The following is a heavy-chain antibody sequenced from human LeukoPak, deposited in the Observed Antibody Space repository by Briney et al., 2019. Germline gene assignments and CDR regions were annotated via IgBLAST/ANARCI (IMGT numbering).Heavy chain of an antibody. Sequence: GGSLRLSCAASGFTFRNAWMSWVRQAPGKGLEWVGRLKSKTDVGATDYAAPVKGRFTISRDDSKNTLYLQMNSLKTEDTAVYYCTHDYGDRGGFDYWGQGTLVTVSS. CDR1: GFTFRNAW. V-gene: IGHV3-15*01. D-gene: IGHD4-17*01. J-gene: IGHJ4*02. CDR3: THDYGDRGGFDY. CDR2: LKSKTDVGAT.